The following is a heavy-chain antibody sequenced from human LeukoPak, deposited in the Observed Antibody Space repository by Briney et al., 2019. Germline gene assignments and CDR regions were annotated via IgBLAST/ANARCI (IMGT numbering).Heavy chain of an antibody. CDR1: GFSFSDYY. V-gene: IGHV3-11*04. CDR3: ARDRVPPGAYGDSYYYYGMDV. J-gene: IGHJ6*02. Sequence: GGSLRLSCAASGFSFSDYYMSWIRQAPGKGLEWVSYISSSGSTIYYADSVKGRFTISRDNAKNSLYLQMDSLRAEDTAVYYCARDRVPPGAYGDSYYYYGMDVWGQGTTVTVSS. CDR2: ISSSGSTI. D-gene: IGHD4-17*01.